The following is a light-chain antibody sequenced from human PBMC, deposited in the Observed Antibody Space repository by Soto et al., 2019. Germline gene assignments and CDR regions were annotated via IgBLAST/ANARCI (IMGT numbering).Light chain of an antibody. CDR3: QQYGRSPFT. CDR1: QRIANNF. V-gene: IGKV3-20*01. Sequence: EVVLTQSPVTLPLSPGERATLSCRASQRIANNFLAWFQQKPGQPPTLLIYGASTRASGIPDRFSGSGSGTDFALTISRLEPGDFAGYYCQQYGRSPFTFGQGTKLQIK. J-gene: IGKJ2*01. CDR2: GAS.